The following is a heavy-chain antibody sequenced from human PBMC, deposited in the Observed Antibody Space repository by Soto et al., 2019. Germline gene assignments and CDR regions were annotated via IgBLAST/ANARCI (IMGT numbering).Heavy chain of an antibody. CDR3: ARDNPICTNDSSGYYGY. CDR2: IWYDGSNK. J-gene: IGHJ4*02. Sequence: QVQLVESGGGVVQPGRSLRLSCAASGFTFSSYGMHWVRQAPGKGLEWVAVIWYDGSNKYYADSAKGRFTISRDNSKNTLYLHMNSLRSEDTAVYYCARDNPICTNDSSGYYGYWGQGTLVTVSS. CDR1: GFTFSSYG. D-gene: IGHD3-22*01. V-gene: IGHV3-33*01.